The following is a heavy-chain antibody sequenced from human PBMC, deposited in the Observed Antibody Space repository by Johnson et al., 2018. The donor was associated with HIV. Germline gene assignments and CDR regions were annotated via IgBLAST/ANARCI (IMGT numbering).Heavy chain of an antibody. D-gene: IGHD6-13*01. CDR2: ISWNSGSI. CDR3: AKDWGIAAAGTDAFDI. CDR1: GFTFDDYA. V-gene: IGHV3-9*01. J-gene: IGHJ3*02. Sequence: VQLVESGGGLVKPGGSLRLSCAASGFTFDDYAMHWVRQAPGKGLEWVSGISWNSGSIGYADSVKGRFTISRDNAKNSLYLQMNSLRAEDTAVYYCAKDWGIAAAGTDAFDIWGQGTMVTVSS.